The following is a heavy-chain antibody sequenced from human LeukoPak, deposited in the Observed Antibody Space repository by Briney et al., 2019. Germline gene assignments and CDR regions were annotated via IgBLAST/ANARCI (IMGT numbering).Heavy chain of an antibody. CDR2: ISGSGGST. V-gene: IGHV3-23*01. Sequence: HPGGSLRLSCAASGFTFSSYAMSWVRQAPGKGLEWVSAISGSGGSTYYADSVKGRFTISRDNSKNTLYLQMNSLRAEDTAVYYCAKDTAYFGLQSPFDYWGQGALVTVSS. CDR3: AKDTAYFGLQSPFDY. CDR1: GFTFSSYA. J-gene: IGHJ4*02. D-gene: IGHD5-24*01.